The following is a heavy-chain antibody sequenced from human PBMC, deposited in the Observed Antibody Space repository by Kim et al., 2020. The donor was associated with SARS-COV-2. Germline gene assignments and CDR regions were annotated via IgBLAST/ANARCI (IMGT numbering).Heavy chain of an antibody. D-gene: IGHD3-10*01. V-gene: IGHV3-20*04. CDR3: VRGYVGGPFNY. CDR2: INRNSGSI. J-gene: IGHJ4*02. CDR1: GFTFEDYG. Sequence: GGSLRLSCAASGFTFEDYGMSSVRQAPGKGLEWVSGINRNSGSIGYADSVKGRFTISRDNAKNSLYLQMNSLRADDTALYYCVRGYVGGPFNYWGQGTLVTVSS.